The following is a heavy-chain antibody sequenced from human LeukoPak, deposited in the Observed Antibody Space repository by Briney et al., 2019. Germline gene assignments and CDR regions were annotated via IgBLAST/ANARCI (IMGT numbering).Heavy chain of an antibody. CDR2: INPNSGGT. CDR3: ARGSFDY. Sequence: ASVKVSCKASGYTFTGYYMHWVRQAPGQGLEWMGWINPNSGGTNYAQKFQGRVTMTRDTSISTVYMELSNLRSEDTAAYYCARGSFDYWGQGTLVTVSS. D-gene: IGHD3-10*01. CDR1: GYTFTGYY. V-gene: IGHV1-2*02. J-gene: IGHJ4*02.